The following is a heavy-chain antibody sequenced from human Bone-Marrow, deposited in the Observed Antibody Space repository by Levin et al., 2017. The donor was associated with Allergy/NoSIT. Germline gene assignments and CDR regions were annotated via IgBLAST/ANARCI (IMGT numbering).Heavy chain of an antibody. CDR1: GYTFTSYG. D-gene: IGHD5-12*01. CDR3: ARSFPSSVATYSDY. CDR2: ISAYNGNT. J-gene: IGHJ4*02. V-gene: IGHV1-18*01. Sequence: GESLKISCKASGYTFTSYGISWVRQAPGQGLEWMGWISAYNGNTNYAQKLQGRVTMTTDTSTSTAYMELRSLRSDDTAVYYCARSFPSSVATYSDYWGQGTLVTVSS.